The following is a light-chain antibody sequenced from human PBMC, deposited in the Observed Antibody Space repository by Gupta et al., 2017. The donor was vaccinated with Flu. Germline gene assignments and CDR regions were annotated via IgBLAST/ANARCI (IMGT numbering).Light chain of an antibody. V-gene: IGLV2-11*01. Sequence: QSALTQPRSVSGSPGQSVTISCTGTSSDVGGYNYVSWYQQHPGKAPKLMIYDVSKRPSGVPDRFSGSKSGNTASLTISGLQAEDEADYYCCSYAGSDTLVFGGGTKLKVL. CDR3: CSYAGSDTLV. CDR2: DVS. J-gene: IGLJ3*02. CDR1: SSDVGGYNY.